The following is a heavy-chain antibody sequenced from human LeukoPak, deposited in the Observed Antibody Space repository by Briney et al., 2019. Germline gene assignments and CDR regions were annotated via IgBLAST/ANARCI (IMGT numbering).Heavy chain of an antibody. CDR3: ASSSQWELPPGFDY. CDR1: GGSISSYY. V-gene: IGHV4-59*01. D-gene: IGHD1-26*01. CDR2: IYYSGST. J-gene: IGHJ4*02. Sequence: SETLSLTCTVSGGSISSYYWSWIRQPPGKGLGWIGYIYYSGSTNYNPSLKSRVTISVDTSKNQFSLKLSSVTAADTAVYYCASSSQWELPPGFDYWGQGTLVTVSS.